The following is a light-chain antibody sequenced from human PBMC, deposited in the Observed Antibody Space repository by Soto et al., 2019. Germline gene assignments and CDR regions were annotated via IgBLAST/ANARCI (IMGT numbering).Light chain of an antibody. Sequence: QSALTQPASVSGSPGQSITVSCTGTSRDVGNYNFVSWYQQHPGKAPKVVIYDVSNRPSGVSDRFSASKSGNTASLTISGLQHEDEAVYFCSSYTSGSVLFGGGTKVTLL. CDR2: DVS. J-gene: IGLJ3*02. CDR3: SSYTSGSVL. CDR1: SRDVGNYNF. V-gene: IGLV2-14*01.